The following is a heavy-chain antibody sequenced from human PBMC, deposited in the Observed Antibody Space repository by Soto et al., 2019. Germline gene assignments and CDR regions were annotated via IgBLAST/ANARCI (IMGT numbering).Heavy chain of an antibody. V-gene: IGHV3-23*01. J-gene: IGHJ6*02. CDR1: GFPFSSYA. CDR3: AKPQRHHQPAHNYYAMEV. CDR2: STGAGGGT. Sequence: GGSLRLSCAASGFPFSSYAISWVRQAPGRGLEWVAASTGAGGGTYNLEAVKGRFTVSRDNSKKTVYLQLDGLRAEDTAVYYCAKPQRHHQPAHNYYAMEVWGQGTTVTVS.